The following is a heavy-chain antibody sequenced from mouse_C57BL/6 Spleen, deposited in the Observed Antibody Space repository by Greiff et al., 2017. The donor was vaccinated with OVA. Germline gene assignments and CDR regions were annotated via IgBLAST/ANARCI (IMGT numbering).Heavy chain of an antibody. CDR1: GYTFTDYY. CDR3: ARGGNYYYGPYAMDY. V-gene: IGHV1-19*01. Sequence: SGPVLVKPGASVKMSCQASGYTFTDYYMNWVKQSHGKSLEWIGVINPYNGGTSYNQQFKGKATFPVDKTPSTAYMELNSLTSEDSAVYYCARGGNYYYGPYAMDYWGQGTSVTVSS. D-gene: IGHD1-1*01. CDR2: INPYNGGT. J-gene: IGHJ4*01.